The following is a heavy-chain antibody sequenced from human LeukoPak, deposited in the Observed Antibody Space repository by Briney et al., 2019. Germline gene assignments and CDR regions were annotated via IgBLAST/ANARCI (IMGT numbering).Heavy chain of an antibody. D-gene: IGHD6-13*01. CDR1: GYSISSGYC. CDR2: IYPTGST. V-gene: IGHV4-38-2*02. CDR3: ARAYSSSWYWNWFDP. Sequence: PSETLSLTCTVSGYSISSGYCWGWIRQPPGKGLEWIGNIYPTGSTYYNPSLKSRVTISVDTSKNQFSLKVSSVSAADTAVYYCARAYSSSWYWNWFDPWGQGTLVTVSS. J-gene: IGHJ5*02.